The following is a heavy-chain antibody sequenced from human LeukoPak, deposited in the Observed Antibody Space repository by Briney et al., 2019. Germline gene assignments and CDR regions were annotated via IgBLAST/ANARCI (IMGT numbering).Heavy chain of an antibody. CDR1: GGTFSSYA. D-gene: IGHD2-2*01. J-gene: IGHJ1*01. V-gene: IGHV1-69*04. CDR2: IIPILGIA. CDR3: ARDIIRRAAATGYFQH. Sequence: ASVKVSCKASGGTFSSYAISWVRQAPGQGLEWMGRIIPILGIANYAQKFQGRVTITADKSTSTAYMELSSLRSEDTAVYYCARDIIRRAAATGYFQHWGQGTLVTVSS.